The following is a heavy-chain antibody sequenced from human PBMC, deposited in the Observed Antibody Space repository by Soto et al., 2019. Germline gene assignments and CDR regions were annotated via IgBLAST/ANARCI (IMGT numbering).Heavy chain of an antibody. CDR1: GFTFSSYS. V-gene: IGHV3-48*01. Sequence: EVQLVESGGGLVQPGGSLRLSCAASGFTFSSYSMNWVRQAPGKGLEWVSYISSSSSTIYYADSVKGRFTISRDNSKNSLCLQMNSLRAEDTAVYYCARDLTWNTFIIYYYYYLYVWCKGTTVTVSS. D-gene: IGHD3-9*01. J-gene: IGHJ6*03. CDR2: ISSSSSTI. CDR3: ARDLTWNTFIIYYYYYLYV.